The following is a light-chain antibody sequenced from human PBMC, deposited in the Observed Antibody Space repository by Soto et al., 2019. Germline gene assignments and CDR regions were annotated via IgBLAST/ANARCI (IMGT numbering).Light chain of an antibody. CDR3: QQYNNWPPIT. CDR2: GAS. Sequence: EIVMTQSPATLSVSPGERVSLSCRASQIMYNKVAWYQQKPGQAPRLLIYGASTRATGISARFSGSGSGTEFTLTISSLQSEDFAVYYCQQYNNWPPITFGQGTRLEIK. J-gene: IGKJ5*01. CDR1: QIMYNK. V-gene: IGKV3-15*01.